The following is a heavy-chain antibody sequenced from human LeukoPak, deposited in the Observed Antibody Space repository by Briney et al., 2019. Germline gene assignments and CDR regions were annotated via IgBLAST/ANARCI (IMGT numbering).Heavy chain of an antibody. D-gene: IGHD6-19*01. CDR1: GGSISSGDYY. J-gene: IGHJ4*02. CDR2: INHSGST. CDR3: AFSSSGWDYFDY. Sequence: SQTLSLTCTVSGGSISSGDYYWSWIRQPPGKGLEWIGEINHSGSTNYNPSLKSRVTISVDTSKNQFSLKLSSVTAADTAVYYCAFSSSGWDYFDYWGQGTLVTVSS. V-gene: IGHV4-30-4*08.